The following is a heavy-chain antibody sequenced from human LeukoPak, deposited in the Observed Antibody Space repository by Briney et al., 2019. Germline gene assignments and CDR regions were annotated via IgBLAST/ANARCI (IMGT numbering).Heavy chain of an antibody. V-gene: IGHV4-39*01. D-gene: IGHD3-9*01. CDR1: GGSISSSSRY. Sequence: SETLSLTCTVSGGSISSSSRYWGWIRQTPGKGLEWIGSIYYSGNTYNNPSLKSRVTISIDTSKNQFSLKLSSVTAADTTVYYCARATRYYDILTGYRPYYFDYWGQGTLVTVSS. CDR2: IYYSGNT. CDR3: ARATRYYDILTGYRPYYFDY. J-gene: IGHJ4*02.